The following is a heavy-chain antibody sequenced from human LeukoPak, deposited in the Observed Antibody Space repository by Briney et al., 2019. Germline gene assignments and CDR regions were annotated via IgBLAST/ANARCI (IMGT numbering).Heavy chain of an antibody. V-gene: IGHV4-4*02. D-gene: IGHD2-21*02. CDR1: GGSISSSYW. CDR3: ARLGGQRVVTAISSDY. J-gene: IGHJ4*02. CDR2: VYHSGST. Sequence: SETLSLTCAVSGGSISSSYWWSWVRQPPGKGLEWIGEVYHSGSTNYNPSLKSRVTISVDTSKNQFSLKLSSVTAADMAVYYCARLGGQRVVTAISSDYWGQGTLVTVSS.